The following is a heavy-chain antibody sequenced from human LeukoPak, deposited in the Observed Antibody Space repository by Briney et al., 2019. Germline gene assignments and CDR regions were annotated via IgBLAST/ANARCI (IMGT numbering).Heavy chain of an antibody. Sequence: GGSLRLSCAASGFTFSIYSMNWVRQAPGKGLEWVASISGSTTYIYYADSMKCRFTISRDNAKNSLFLQMNSLRAEDTAVYYCATTRYCNGGSCFALDYWGQGTLVTVSS. J-gene: IGHJ4*02. CDR1: GFTFSIYS. V-gene: IGHV3-21*04. CDR2: ISGSTTYI. D-gene: IGHD2-15*01. CDR3: ATTRYCNGGSCFALDY.